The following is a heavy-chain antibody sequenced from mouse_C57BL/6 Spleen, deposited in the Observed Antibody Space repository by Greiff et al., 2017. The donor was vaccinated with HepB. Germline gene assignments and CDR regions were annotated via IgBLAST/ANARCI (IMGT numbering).Heavy chain of an antibody. CDR3: ARPSTTDYAMDY. J-gene: IGHJ4*01. Sequence: VQLQQSGAELVRPGASVKLSCKASGYTFTDYYINWVKQRPGQGLEWIARIYPGSGNTYYNEKFKGKATLTAEKSSSTAYMQLRSQSSEDSAVEFCARPSTTDYAMDYWGQGTSVTVSS. D-gene: IGHD2-10*02. CDR2: IYPGSGNT. V-gene: IGHV1-76*01. CDR1: GYTFTDYY.